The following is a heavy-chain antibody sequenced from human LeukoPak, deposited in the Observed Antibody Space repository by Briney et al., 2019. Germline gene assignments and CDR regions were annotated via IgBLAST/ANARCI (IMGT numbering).Heavy chain of an antibody. Sequence: QPGGSLRLSCAASGFTFSSYGMHWVRQAPGKGLEWVAFIRYDGSNKYYADSVKGRFTISRDNSKNTLYLQMNSLRAEDTAVYYCAKDRVVPAAIYYYYGMDVWGQGTTVTVSS. V-gene: IGHV3-30*02. D-gene: IGHD2-2*01. CDR3: AKDRVVPAAIYYYYGMDV. J-gene: IGHJ6*02. CDR1: GFTFSSYG. CDR2: IRYDGSNK.